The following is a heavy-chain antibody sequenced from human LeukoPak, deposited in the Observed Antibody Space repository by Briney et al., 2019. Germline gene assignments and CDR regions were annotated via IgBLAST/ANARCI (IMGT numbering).Heavy chain of an antibody. CDR1: GGSFSVYY. CDR2: IYYSGTT. Sequence: SETLSLTCAVYGGSFSVYYWSWIRQPPGKGLEWIGYIYYSGTTNYNPSLKSRVTISVDTSKNQFSLKLNSVTAADTAAYYCARGVYIAAAQYGYWGQGTLVTVSS. J-gene: IGHJ4*02. V-gene: IGHV4-59*01. CDR3: ARGVYIAAAQYGY. D-gene: IGHD6-13*01.